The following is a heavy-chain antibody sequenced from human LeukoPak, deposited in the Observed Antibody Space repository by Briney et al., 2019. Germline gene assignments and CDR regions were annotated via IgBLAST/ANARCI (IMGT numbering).Heavy chain of an antibody. CDR2: IWYDGSNK. CDR3: AKEYPVSGVMVGFDP. Sequence: GRSLRLSCAASLLTFSNYGMRWVCQAPGKGLEWVAVIWYDGSNKYYADSVKGRFTISRDNSKNTLYLQMNSLRGEDTAVYYCAKEYPVSGVMVGFDPWGQGTLVTVSS. D-gene: IGHD3-16*01. J-gene: IGHJ5*02. CDR1: LLTFSNYG. V-gene: IGHV3-33*06.